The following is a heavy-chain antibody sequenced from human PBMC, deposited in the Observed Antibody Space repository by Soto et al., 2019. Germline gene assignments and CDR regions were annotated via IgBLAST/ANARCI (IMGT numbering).Heavy chain of an antibody. Sequence: CVTCRVSGGYISSYYLSWIRQTPGKGLEWIGYIYYSGSSNYNPSLKSRVTISVDTSKNQFSLKLSSVTAAYTALYYWARETYSGGWLDYWGQETLVTAPQ. J-gene: IGHJ4*02. CDR1: GGYISSYY. CDR3: ARETYSGGWLDY. CDR2: IYYSGSS. V-gene: IGHV4-59*01. D-gene: IGHD6-19*01.